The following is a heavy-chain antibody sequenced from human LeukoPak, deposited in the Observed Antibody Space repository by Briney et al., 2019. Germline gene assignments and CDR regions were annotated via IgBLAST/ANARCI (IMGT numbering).Heavy chain of an antibody. CDR1: GYTLTELS. J-gene: IGHJ5*02. CDR3: ARDWELNYYDSSGYYYVSWFDP. D-gene: IGHD3-22*01. Sequence: GASVKVSCKVSGYTLTELSMHGVRQAPGQGLEWMGWINPNSGGTNYAQKFQGRVTMTRDTSISTAYMELSRLRSDDTAVYYCARDWELNYYDSSGYYYVSWFDPWGQGTLVTVSS. CDR2: INPNSGGT. V-gene: IGHV1-2*02.